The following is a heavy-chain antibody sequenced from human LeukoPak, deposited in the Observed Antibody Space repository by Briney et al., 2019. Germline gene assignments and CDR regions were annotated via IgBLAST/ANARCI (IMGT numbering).Heavy chain of an antibody. D-gene: IGHD6-19*01. CDR2: TYYRSKWYD. CDR3: ARDVGTSGWHTFDY. CDR1: GDSVSSNNGA. J-gene: IGHJ4*02. V-gene: IGHV6-1*01. Sequence: SSQTLSLTCAISGDSVSSNNGAWNWIRQSPSRGLEWLGRTYYRSKWYDDYAESMKGRITISPDTSKNQFSLHVYAVTPEDTAVYYCARDVGTSGWHTFDYWGQGTLVTVSS.